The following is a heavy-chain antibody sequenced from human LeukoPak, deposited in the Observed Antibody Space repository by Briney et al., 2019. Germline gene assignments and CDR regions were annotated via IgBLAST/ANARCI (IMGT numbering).Heavy chain of an antibody. CDR1: GGSISSNY. Sequence: SETLSLTCTVSGGSISSNYWSWIRQPPGKGLEWIGYIYHSGSTNYNPSLKSRVTISLDPSKNQFSLKLSSVTAADAAVDYCARHTGGWYLFDYWGQGTLVTVSS. CDR2: IYHSGST. CDR3: ARHTGGWYLFDY. D-gene: IGHD6-19*01. V-gene: IGHV4-59*01. J-gene: IGHJ4*02.